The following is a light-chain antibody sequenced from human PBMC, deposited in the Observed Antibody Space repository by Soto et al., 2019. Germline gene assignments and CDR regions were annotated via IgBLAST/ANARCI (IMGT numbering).Light chain of an antibody. CDR1: QNIDNY. J-gene: IGKJ4*01. CDR3: QESYTIPAVS. CDR2: AAS. V-gene: IGKV1-39*01. Sequence: DIQMTQSPSSLSASVGDRVTITCRASQNIDNYLNWYQHKPGKAPRLLIYAASTLQSGFPSRFSGSGSGTDFTLTISGLQTKDFATYFCQESYTIPAVSFGGGTKVEIK.